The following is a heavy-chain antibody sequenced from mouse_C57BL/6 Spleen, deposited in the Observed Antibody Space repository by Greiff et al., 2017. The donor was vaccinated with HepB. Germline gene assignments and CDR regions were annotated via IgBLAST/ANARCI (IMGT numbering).Heavy chain of an antibody. CDR2: IYPGNSDT. J-gene: IGHJ3*01. Sequence: EVKVVESGTVLARPGASVKMSCKTSGYTFTSYWMHWVKQRPGQGLEWIGAIYPGNSDTSYNQKFKGKAKLTAVTSASTAYMELSSLTNEDSAVYYCTREYYGNYAWFAYWGQGTLVTVSA. CDR1: GYTFTSYW. V-gene: IGHV1-5*01. D-gene: IGHD2-1*01. CDR3: TREYYGNYAWFAY.